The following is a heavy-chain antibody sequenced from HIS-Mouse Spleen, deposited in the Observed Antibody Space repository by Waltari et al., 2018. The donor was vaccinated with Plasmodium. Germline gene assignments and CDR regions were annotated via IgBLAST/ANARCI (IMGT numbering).Heavy chain of an antibody. D-gene: IGHD6-13*01. CDR1: GGSISSYY. CDR3: ARARGEQPDAFDI. CDR2: IYTGGGT. Sequence: QVQLQESGPGLVKPSETLSLTCTVSGGSISSYYWSWIRQPAGKGLEWIGRIYTGGGTNYNPPLKSRVTIAVDTSKNQCSLKLSSVTAADTAVYYCARARGEQPDAFDIWGQGTMVTVSS. J-gene: IGHJ3*02. V-gene: IGHV4-4*07.